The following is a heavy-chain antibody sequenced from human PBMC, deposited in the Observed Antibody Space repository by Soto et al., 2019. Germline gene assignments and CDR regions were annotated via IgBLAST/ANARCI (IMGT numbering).Heavy chain of an antibody. CDR3: GVNNYETVASAFDI. V-gene: IGHV3-30*03. J-gene: IGHJ3*02. Sequence: QQQLVESGGGVVQPGGSLRLSCAASGFSFRSLAMHWVRQAPGKGLEWVALISYDGSQAYYAESVKGRFTTSRDNSRYTVQLQMNSLRPEDSAVYYWGVNNYETVASAFDIGGQGTVVSVSS. CDR1: GFSFRSLA. D-gene: IGHD3-16*01. CDR2: ISYDGSQA.